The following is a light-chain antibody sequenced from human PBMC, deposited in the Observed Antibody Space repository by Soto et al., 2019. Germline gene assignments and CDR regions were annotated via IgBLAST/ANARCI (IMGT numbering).Light chain of an antibody. V-gene: IGKV3-11*01. CDR3: QQRSNWPPT. CDR2: DAS. Sequence: EIVLTQSPATLSLSPGERATLSCRASQSVSSDLAWYQQKPGQAPRLLIYDASNRATGIPARFSGSGSGTVFTLTISSLEPEDFAVYYCQQRSNWPPTFGQGTKVEIK. J-gene: IGKJ1*01. CDR1: QSVSSD.